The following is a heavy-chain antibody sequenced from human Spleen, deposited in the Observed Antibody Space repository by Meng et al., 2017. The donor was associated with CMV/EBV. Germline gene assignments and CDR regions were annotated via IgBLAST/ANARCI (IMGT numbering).Heavy chain of an antibody. V-gene: IGHV3-23*01. CDR1: GFTFSSYA. CDR2: ISGSGGST. Sequence: GESLKISCAASGFTFSSYAMSWVRQAPGKGLEWVSAISGSGGSTYYADSVKGRFTISRDNSKNTLYLQMNSPRAEDTAVYYCAKDPCSSTSLNWFDPWGQGTLVTVSS. CDR3: AKDPCSSTSLNWFDP. D-gene: IGHD2-2*01. J-gene: IGHJ5*02.